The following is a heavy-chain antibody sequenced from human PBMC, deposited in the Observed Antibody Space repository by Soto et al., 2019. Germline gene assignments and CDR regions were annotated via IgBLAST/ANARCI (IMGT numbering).Heavy chain of an antibody. CDR1: GFTFSSYS. D-gene: IGHD7-27*01. CDR2: ISSSSSYI. CDR3: ARDSTGGGAFDI. V-gene: IGHV3-21*01. J-gene: IGHJ3*02. Sequence: GGSLRLSCAASGFTFSSYSMNWVRQAPGKGLEWVSSISSSSSYIYYADSVKGRFTISRDNAKNSLYLQMNSLRAEDTAVYYCARDSTGGGAFDIWGQGTMVTVS.